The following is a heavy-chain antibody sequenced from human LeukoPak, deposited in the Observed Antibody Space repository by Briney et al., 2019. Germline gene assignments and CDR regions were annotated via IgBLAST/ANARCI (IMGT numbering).Heavy chain of an antibody. CDR1: GYTFTRYY. Sequence: ASVKISCKVSGYTFTRYYMHWVRQAPGQGLEWMGIISPSGANTAYAQKFQGRVTMTSDTSTSTVNMELSSLRSEDTAVYYCSRNGEGGSYQSTDWGQGTLVIVSS. J-gene: IGHJ4*02. CDR2: ISPSGANT. CDR3: SRNGEGGSYQSTD. V-gene: IGHV1-46*01. D-gene: IGHD1-26*01.